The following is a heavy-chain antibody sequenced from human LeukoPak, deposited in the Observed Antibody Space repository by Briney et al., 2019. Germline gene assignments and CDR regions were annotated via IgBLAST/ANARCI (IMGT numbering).Heavy chain of an antibody. CDR2: ITTNGVTT. D-gene: IGHD6-19*01. CDR1: RFTYSIYV. Sequence: GGSLRLSCSASRFTYSIYVMHWARQAPGKGLEFVSSITTNGVTTYLADSVKGRFTISRDNAKNSLYLQMNSLRAEDTAVYYCARDDSAWYAYWGPGTLVTVSS. J-gene: IGHJ4*02. CDR3: ARDDSAWYAY. V-gene: IGHV3-64*04.